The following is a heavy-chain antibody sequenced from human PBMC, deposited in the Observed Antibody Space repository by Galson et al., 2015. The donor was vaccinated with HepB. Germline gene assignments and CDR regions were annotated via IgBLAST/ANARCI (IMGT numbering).Heavy chain of an antibody. Sequence: SLRLSCAASGFAFSDYYMSWVRQAPGKGLEWVSYISSGSGYTEYADSVKGRFTISRDNAKNSLYLQMNSLKADDTAVYYCARRMQWVGGFDMWGQGTMVTASS. CDR2: ISSGSGYT. J-gene: IGHJ3*02. CDR1: GFAFSDYY. V-gene: IGHV3-11*03. D-gene: IGHD6-19*01. CDR3: ARRMQWVGGFDM.